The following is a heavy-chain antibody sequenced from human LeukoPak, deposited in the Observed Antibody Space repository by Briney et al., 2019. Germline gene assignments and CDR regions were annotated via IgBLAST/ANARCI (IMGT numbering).Heavy chain of an antibody. CDR3: ARDPGGNQNGLDI. CDR2: ISSSSSYI. CDR1: GFTFSSYS. J-gene: IGHJ3*02. D-gene: IGHD2-8*01. Sequence: GGSLRLSCAASGFTFSSYSMNWVRQAPGKGLEWVSSISSSSSYIYYADSVKGRFTISRDNAKNSLYLQMNSLRAEDTAMYYCARDPGGNQNGLDIWGQGTMVTVSS. V-gene: IGHV3-21*01.